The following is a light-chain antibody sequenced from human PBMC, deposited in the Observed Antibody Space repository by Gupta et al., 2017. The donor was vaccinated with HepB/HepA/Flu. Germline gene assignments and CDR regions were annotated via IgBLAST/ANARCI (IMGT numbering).Light chain of an antibody. CDR3: QQYGSSPQT. CDR1: QSVSSSY. CDR2: GAS. Sequence: EIVLTQAPGTQSLSPGERATLPCSASQSVSSSYLAWYQQKPGQAPRLLIFGASSRATGIPDRFSGSGSGTDFTLTISGLEPEDFAVYYCQQYGSSPQTFGQGTTVEIK. J-gene: IGKJ1*01. V-gene: IGKV3-20*01.